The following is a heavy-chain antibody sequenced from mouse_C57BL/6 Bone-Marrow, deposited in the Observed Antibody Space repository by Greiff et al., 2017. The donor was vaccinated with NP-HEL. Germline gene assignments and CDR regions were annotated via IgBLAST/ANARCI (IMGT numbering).Heavy chain of an antibody. J-gene: IGHJ3*01. CDR1: GYTFTSYW. D-gene: IGHD1-3*01. V-gene: IGHV1-52*01. CDR3: ASGGSGWFAY. Sequence: QVQLQQPGAELVRPGSSVKLSCKASGYTFTSYWMHWVQQRPIQGLEWIGNIDPSDSETHYNQKFKDKATLTVDKSSSTAYMPLSTLTSEVSAVYYCASGGSGWFAYGGQGTLVTVSA. CDR2: IDPSDSET.